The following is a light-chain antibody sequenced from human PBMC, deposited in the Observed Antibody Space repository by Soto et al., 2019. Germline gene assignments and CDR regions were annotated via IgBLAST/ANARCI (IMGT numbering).Light chain of an antibody. J-gene: IGKJ1*01. CDR3: LQHFNYSWT. CDR1: RDIGND. V-gene: IGKV1-6*01. Sequence: AIQMTQSPSSLSASVGDRVTITCRASRDIGNDLGWYQQRPGKAPKHLIFAASNLQSGVPSRFSGGGSGTDFTLTISSLQADDFATYYSLQHFNYSWTVGQGTKVE. CDR2: AAS.